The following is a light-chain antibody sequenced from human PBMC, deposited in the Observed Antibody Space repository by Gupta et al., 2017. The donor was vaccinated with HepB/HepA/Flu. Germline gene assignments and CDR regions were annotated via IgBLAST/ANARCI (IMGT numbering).Light chain of an antibody. CDR2: DVS. CDR1: NSDVGGYNY. Sequence: QSALTQPASVSGSPGQSITLSCTGTNSDVGGYNYVSWYQQHPGKAPKVMIFDVSNRPSGVSNRFSGSKSGNTASLTISGLQAEDEAYYYCSSYTSSSTLIFGGGTKLTVL. V-gene: IGLV2-14*03. J-gene: IGLJ2*01. CDR3: SSYTSSSTLI.